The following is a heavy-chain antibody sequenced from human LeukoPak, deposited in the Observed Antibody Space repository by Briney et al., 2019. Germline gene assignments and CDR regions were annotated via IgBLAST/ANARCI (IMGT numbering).Heavy chain of an antibody. J-gene: IGHJ4*02. D-gene: IGHD5-12*01. CDR2: ISYDGSNK. CDR1: GFTFSSYG. Sequence: GRSLRLSCAASGFTFSSYGMHWVRQAPGKGLEWVAVISYDGSNKYYADSVKGRFTISRDNAKKSLYLQMNSLRPEDTAFYYCGKELSRSGYSPLDYWGQGALVTVSS. V-gene: IGHV3-30*18. CDR3: GKELSRSGYSPLDY.